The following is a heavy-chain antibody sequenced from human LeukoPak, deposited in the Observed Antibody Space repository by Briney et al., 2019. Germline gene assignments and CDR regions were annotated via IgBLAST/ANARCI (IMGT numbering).Heavy chain of an antibody. Sequence: GGSLRLSCVASGIAFSNSIMHWVRQAPGKGLEWVSAMSYDGFSKYYADSMKGRLTISRDDSKNTVYLQMKSLRPEDMAVYYCAREGHTSGYCGTFDVWGQGTTVAVS. J-gene: IGHJ3*01. CDR1: GIAFSNSI. D-gene: IGHD3-22*01. V-gene: IGHV3-30*04. CDR2: MSYDGFSK. CDR3: AREGHTSGYCGTFDV.